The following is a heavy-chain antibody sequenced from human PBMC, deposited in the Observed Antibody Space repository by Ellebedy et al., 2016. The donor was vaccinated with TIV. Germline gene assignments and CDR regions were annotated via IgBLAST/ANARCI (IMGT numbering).Heavy chain of an antibody. J-gene: IGHJ5*02. Sequence: ASVKVSXXVSGYTLTELSMHWVRQAPGKGLEWMGGFDPEDGETIYAQKFQGRVTMTRDTSTSTVYMELSSLRSEDTAVYYCARGYIVVVPAAGNWFDPWGQGTLVTVSS. D-gene: IGHD2-2*01. CDR2: FDPEDGET. CDR1: GYTLTELS. V-gene: IGHV1-24*01. CDR3: ARGYIVVVPAAGNWFDP.